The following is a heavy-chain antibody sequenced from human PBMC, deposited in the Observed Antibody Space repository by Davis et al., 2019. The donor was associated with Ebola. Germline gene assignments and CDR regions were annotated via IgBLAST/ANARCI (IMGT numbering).Heavy chain of an antibody. CDR3: ARDLALYGFYYGMDV. Sequence: PGGSLRLSCAASGFTFSSYGMHWVRQAPGKGLEWVAVIWYDGSNKYYADSVKGRFTISRDNSKNTLYLQMNSLRAEDTAVYYCARDLALYGFYYGMDVWGKGTTVTVSS. CDR2: IWYDGSNK. J-gene: IGHJ6*04. D-gene: IGHD3-10*01. V-gene: IGHV3-33*01. CDR1: GFTFSSYG.